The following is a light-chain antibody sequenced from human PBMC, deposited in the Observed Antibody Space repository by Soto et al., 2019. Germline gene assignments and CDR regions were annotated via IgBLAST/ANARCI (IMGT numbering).Light chain of an antibody. CDR3: QQYSIGST. CDR2: QAS. V-gene: IGKV1-5*03. J-gene: IGKJ1*01. Sequence: DIQMTQSPSTLSASVGDRVTITCRARQSPGRYLAWYQKKAWKTPKLLIYQASSVENGVPSRISGSGSGTEFSLTSSSLQPDDFATYYCQQYSIGSTFGQGTKVDI. CDR1: QSPGRY.